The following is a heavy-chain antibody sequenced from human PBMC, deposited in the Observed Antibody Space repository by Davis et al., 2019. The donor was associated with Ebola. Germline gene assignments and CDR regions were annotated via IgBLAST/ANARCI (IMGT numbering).Heavy chain of an antibody. CDR1: AFSFTDYG. D-gene: IGHD2-15*01. CDR3: AKEALGTPWVSFDY. J-gene: IGHJ4*02. V-gene: IGHV3-30*02. CDR2: IWYDGSRR. Sequence: GESLKISCAASAFSFTDYGIHWVRQAPGKGLEGVSIIWYDGSRRDYADSVKGRFTISRDNNKNSLYLQMNSLTTEDTAFYYCAKEALGTPWVSFDYWGQGTLVNVSS.